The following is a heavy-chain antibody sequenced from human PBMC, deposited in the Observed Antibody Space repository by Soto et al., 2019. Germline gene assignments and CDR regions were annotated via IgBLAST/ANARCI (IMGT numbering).Heavy chain of an antibody. CDR3: ARPPLPGYSIHFNS. CDR1: GYIFIDYW. J-gene: IGHJ4*02. Sequence: GEFLKISCKASGYIFIDYWIGWVRQMPGKGLEWMGIVYPRDSDTRYSPSFQGQVTISADRSTGTAFLQWRSLKASDTALYYCARPPLPGYSIHFNSWGLGTLVTVSS. CDR2: VYPRDSDT. V-gene: IGHV5-51*01. D-gene: IGHD2-15*01.